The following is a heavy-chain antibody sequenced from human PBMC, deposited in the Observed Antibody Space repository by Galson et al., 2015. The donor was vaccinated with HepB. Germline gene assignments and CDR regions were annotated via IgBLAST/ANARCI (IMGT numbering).Heavy chain of an antibody. CDR3: ARDPRGIAAAGNFDY. CDR1: GFTFSSYS. V-gene: IGHV3-48*02. J-gene: IGHJ4*02. Sequence: SLRLSCAASGFTFSSYSMNWVRQAPGKGLEWVSYISSSSSTIYYADSVKGRFTISRDNAKNSLYLQMNSLRDEDTAVYYCARDPRGIAAAGNFDYWGQGTLVTVSS. D-gene: IGHD6-13*01. CDR2: ISSSSSTI.